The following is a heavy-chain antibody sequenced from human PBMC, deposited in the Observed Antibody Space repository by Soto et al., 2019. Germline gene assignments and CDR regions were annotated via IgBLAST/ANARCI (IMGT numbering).Heavy chain of an antibody. Sequence: QVQLVQSGAEVKKPGASVKVSCKASGYTFTSYGISWVRQAPGQGLEWMGWISAYNGNTNYAQKLQGRVTMTTDTXXSXAXXELRSLRSDDTAVYYCARGDIVVVVTSEYYYGMDVWGQGTTVTVSS. CDR1: GYTFTSYG. CDR3: ARGDIVVVVTSEYYYGMDV. CDR2: ISAYNGNT. V-gene: IGHV1-18*01. D-gene: IGHD2-15*01. J-gene: IGHJ6*02.